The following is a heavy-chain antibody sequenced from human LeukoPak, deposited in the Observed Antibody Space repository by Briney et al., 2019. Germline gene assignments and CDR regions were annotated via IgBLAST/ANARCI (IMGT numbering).Heavy chain of an antibody. CDR3: ARVSGSGCVDY. CDR1: GGSFSGYY. Sequence: PSETLSLTCAVYGGSFSGYYWSWIRQPPGKGLEWIGEINHSGSTNYNPSLKSRVTILVDTSKNQFSLKLSSVTAADTAVYYCARVSGSGCVDYWGQGTLVTVS. J-gene: IGHJ4*02. V-gene: IGHV4-34*01. CDR2: INHSGST. D-gene: IGHD6-19*01.